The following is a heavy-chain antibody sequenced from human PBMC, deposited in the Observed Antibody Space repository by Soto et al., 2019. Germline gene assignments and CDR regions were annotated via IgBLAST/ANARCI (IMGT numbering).Heavy chain of an antibody. CDR1: GFTFDDYT. J-gene: IGHJ4*02. V-gene: IGHV3-NL1*01. CDR3: ATRVHYYDSSRLDY. D-gene: IGHD3-22*01. CDR2: ISRDGTST. Sequence: GSLRLSCAASGFTFDDYTMHWVRQAPGKGLEWVAVISRDGTSTYYADSVKGRFTISRDNSRSTLYLQMNSLRAEDTAVYYCATRVHYYDSSRLDYWGLGTLVTVSS.